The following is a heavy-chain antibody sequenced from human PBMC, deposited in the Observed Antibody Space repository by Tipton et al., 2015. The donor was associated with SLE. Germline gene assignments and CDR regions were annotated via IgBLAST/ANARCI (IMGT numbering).Heavy chain of an antibody. V-gene: IGHV4-59*01. Sequence: TLSLTCTVSGVSISTYYWSWIRQPPGKGLEWIGYVHSSGSTNYNPSLKCRVTISEDTSKNQFSLILNSVTAADTAVYYCATLTTLATVYSWVQGTLVTVSA. CDR3: ATLTTLATVYS. CDR1: GVSISTYY. CDR2: VHSSGST. D-gene: IGHD5-12*01. J-gene: IGHJ4*02.